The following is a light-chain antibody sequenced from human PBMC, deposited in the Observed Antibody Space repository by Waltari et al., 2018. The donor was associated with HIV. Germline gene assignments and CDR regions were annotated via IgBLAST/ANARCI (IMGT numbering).Light chain of an antibody. CDR2: HVS. CDR1: SSDVGAFNY. V-gene: IGLV2-14*01. CDR3: SAFTTINTYV. Sequence: QSALTQPASVSGSPGQSVTISCTGTSSDVGAFNYVSWYQQHPGKAPRLIIDHVSDRPSGISSRFSGSKSANTASLTISGLQTEDEADYYCSAFTTINTYVFGTGTKLSVL. J-gene: IGLJ1*01.